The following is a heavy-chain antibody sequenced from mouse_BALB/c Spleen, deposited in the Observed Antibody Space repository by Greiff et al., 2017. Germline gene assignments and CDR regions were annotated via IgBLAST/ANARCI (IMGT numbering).Heavy chain of an antibody. Sequence: QVQLQQPGAELVKPGASVKLSCKASGYTFTSYWMHWVKQRPGQGLEWIGEINPSNGRTNYNEKFKSKATLTVDKSSSTAYMQLSSLTSEDSAVFYCARYGNYVDAMDYWGQGTLVTVSA. CDR1: GYTFTSYW. D-gene: IGHD2-1*01. CDR2: INPSNGRT. CDR3: ARYGNYVDAMDY. J-gene: IGHJ3*01. V-gene: IGHV1S81*02.